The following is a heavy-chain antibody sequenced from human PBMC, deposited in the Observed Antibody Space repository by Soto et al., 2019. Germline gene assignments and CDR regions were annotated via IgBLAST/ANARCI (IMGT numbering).Heavy chain of an antibody. CDR1: GGTFSSYS. CDR2: IIPIFGTA. J-gene: IGHJ6*02. CDR3: ASKLAAATNYYYYGMDV. Sequence: SVKVSCKASGGTFSSYSISWVRQAPGQGLEWMGGIIPIFGTANYAQKFQGRVTITADESTSTAYMELSSLRSEDTAVYYCASKLAAATNYYYYGMDVWGQGTTVTVSS. V-gene: IGHV1-69*13. D-gene: IGHD6-6*01.